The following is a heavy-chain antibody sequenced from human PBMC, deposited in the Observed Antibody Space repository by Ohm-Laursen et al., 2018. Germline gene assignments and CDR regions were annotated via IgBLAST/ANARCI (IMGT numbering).Heavy chain of an antibody. Sequence: SETLSLTCTVSGGSISSYYWNWIRQPPGKGLEWIGYIYSSGSTNSNPSLKSRVTISVDTSKNQFSLKLSSVTAADTAVYYCARLSSLDSSRDYWGQGTLVTVSS. CDR3: ARLSSLDSSRDY. V-gene: IGHV4-59*08. CDR2: IYSSGST. J-gene: IGHJ4*02. CDR1: GGSISSYY. D-gene: IGHD6-19*01.